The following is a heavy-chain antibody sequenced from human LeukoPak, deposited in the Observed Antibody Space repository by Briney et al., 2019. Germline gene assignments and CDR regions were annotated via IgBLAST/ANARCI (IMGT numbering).Heavy chain of an antibody. Sequence: RGSLRLSCAASGFTFSSYWMHWVRQAPGKGLVWVSRIKSDGSSTSYADSVKGRLTISRDNAKNTLYLQMNSLRAEGTAVYYCARARGGDSLFDYWGQGTLVTVSS. D-gene: IGHD2-21*02. J-gene: IGHJ4*02. CDR1: GFTFSSYW. V-gene: IGHV3-74*01. CDR2: IKSDGSST. CDR3: ARARGGDSLFDY.